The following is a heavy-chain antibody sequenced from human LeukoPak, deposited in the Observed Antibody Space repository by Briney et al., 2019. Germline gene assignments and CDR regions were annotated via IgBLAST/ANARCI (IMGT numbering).Heavy chain of an antibody. V-gene: IGHV4-34*01. D-gene: IGHD1-26*01. Sequence: PSETLSLTCAVYGGSFSGYYWSWIRQPPGKGLEWIGEINHSGSTNYNPSLKSRVTISVDTSKNQFSLKLSSVTAADTAVYYCARGAGAIFDYWGQGTLVTVSS. J-gene: IGHJ4*02. CDR3: ARGAGAIFDY. CDR2: INHSGST. CDR1: GGSFSGYY.